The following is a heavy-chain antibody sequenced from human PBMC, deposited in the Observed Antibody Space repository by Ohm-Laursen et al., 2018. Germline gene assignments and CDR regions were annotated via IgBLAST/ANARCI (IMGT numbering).Heavy chain of an antibody. CDR3: VRDRRDGFNYVEY. CDR1: GGSISPHY. J-gene: IGHJ4*02. CDR2: ISYSGTS. V-gene: IGHV4-59*11. D-gene: IGHD5-24*01. Sequence: SDTLSLTCAVSGGSISPHYWSWIRQSPEKGLEWIGYISYSGTSEHNPSLKGRVTMSVDTSKNQFSLGLNSVTAADTAIYYCVRDRRDGFNYVEYWGQGTLVTVSS.